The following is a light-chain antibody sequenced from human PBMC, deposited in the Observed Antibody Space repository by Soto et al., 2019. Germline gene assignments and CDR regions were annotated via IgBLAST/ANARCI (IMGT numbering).Light chain of an antibody. J-gene: IGLJ1*01. V-gene: IGLV1-40*01. CDR2: GNS. CDR3: QSYDSSLSGYV. Sequence: QSVLTQPPSVSGAPGQRVTISCSGSRYNIGAGYDVHWYQQRPGTAPKLLIYGNSNRPSGVPDRFSGSKSGTSASLAITGLQAEDEADYYCQSYDSSLSGYVFGTGTKVTVL. CDR1: RYNIGAGYD.